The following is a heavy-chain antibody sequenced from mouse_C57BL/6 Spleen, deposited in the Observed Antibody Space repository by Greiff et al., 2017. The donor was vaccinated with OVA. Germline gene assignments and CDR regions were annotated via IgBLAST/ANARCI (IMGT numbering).Heavy chain of an antibody. D-gene: IGHD2-4*01. CDR2: ISSGGSYT. J-gene: IGHJ2*01. CDR1: GFTFSSYG. Sequence: EVKLVESGGDLVKPGGSLKLSCAASGFTFSSYGMSWVRQTPDKRLEWVATISSGGSYTYYPDSVKGRFTLSRDNAKNTLYLQMSSLKSEDTAMYYCARHWGDYDYDGGFDYWGQGTTLTVSS. V-gene: IGHV5-6*02. CDR3: ARHWGDYDYDGGFDY.